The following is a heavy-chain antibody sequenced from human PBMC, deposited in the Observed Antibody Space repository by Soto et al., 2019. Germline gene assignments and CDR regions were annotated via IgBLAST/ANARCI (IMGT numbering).Heavy chain of an antibody. CDR2: IIPFSDTT. CDR3: TREGYKYGRPANFDS. J-gene: IGHJ4*02. CDR1: GGTFSRHP. V-gene: IGHV1-69*13. D-gene: IGHD5-18*01. Sequence: ASVKVSWKASGGTFSRHPISWVRQAPGQGLEWMGGIIPFSDTTNYAQKFQGRVTISADESTSTAYMELSSLRSDDTAVYYCTREGYKYGRPANFDSWGQGTLVTVSS.